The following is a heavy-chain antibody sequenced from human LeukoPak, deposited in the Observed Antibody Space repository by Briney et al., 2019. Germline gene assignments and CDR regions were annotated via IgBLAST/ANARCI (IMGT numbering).Heavy chain of an antibody. CDR3: ARGMYYYDSSGYYYDPSEYFQH. CDR1: GGSISSYY. V-gene: IGHV4-59*01. CDR2: IYYSGST. D-gene: IGHD3-22*01. Sequence: ASETLSLTCTGSGGSISSYYWSWLRQPPGKGLEWIGYIYYSGSTNYNPSLKSRVTISVDTSKNLFSLKLSSVTAADTAVYYCARGMYYYDSSGYYYDPSEYFQHWGQGTLVTVSS. J-gene: IGHJ1*01.